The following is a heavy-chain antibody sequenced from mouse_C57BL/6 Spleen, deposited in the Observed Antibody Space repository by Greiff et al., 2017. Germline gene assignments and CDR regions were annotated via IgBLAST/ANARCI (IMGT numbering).Heavy chain of an antibody. J-gene: IGHJ2*01. V-gene: IGHV1-54*01. CDR2: INPGSGGT. CDR1: GYAFTNYL. D-gene: IGHD1-1*01. CDR3: ARAIITTVVEDCDY. Sequence: VKLQQPGAELVRPGTSVKVSCKASGYAFTNYLIEWVKQRPGQGLEWIGVINPGSGGTNSNEQFKGKATLTADKSSSTAYMQLSSLTSEDSAVYFCARAIITTVVEDCDYWGQGTTLTVSS.